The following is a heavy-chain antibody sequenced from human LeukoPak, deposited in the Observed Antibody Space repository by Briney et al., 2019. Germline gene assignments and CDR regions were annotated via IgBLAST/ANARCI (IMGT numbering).Heavy chain of an antibody. CDR1: GFTFSSYW. Sequence: GGSLRLSCAASGFTFSSYWMHWVRQAPGKGLVWVSLINSDRSSTIYADSVKGRFTISRDNVKNTLYLQMNSLRAEDTAVYYCARGLTIFGVVNDAFDIWGQGTMVTVSS. D-gene: IGHD3-3*01. CDR3: ARGLTIFGVVNDAFDI. J-gene: IGHJ3*02. V-gene: IGHV3-74*01. CDR2: INSDRSST.